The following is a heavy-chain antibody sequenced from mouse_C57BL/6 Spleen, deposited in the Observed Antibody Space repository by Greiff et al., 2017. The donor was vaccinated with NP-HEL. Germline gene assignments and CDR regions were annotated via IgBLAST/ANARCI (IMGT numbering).Heavy chain of an antibody. J-gene: IGHJ4*01. CDR2: IDPSDSGT. Sequence: QVQLQQPGAELVRPGSSVKLSCKASGYTFTSYWMHWVKQRPIQGLEWIGNIDPSDSGTHYNQKFKDKATLTVDKSSSTAYMQLSSLTSEDSAVYYCARRADYYAMDYWGQGTSVTVSS. D-gene: IGHD3-3*01. CDR1: GYTFTSYW. V-gene: IGHV1-52*01. CDR3: ARRADYYAMDY.